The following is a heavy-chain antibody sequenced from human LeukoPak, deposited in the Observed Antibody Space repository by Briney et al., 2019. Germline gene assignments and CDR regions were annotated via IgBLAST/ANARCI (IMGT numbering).Heavy chain of an antibody. CDR3: TTGESVVGTTIHIRWAD. J-gene: IGHJ4*02. Sequence: KPGGSLRLSCVGSGFTFSRYWLNWVRQAPGKGLEWVGRIKSKTAGGTIDYAAPVKGRFTISRDDSKNTLYLQMNSLKTEDTAVYYCTTGESVVGTTIHIRWADWGQGTLVTVSS. CDR1: GFTFSRYW. CDR2: IKSKTAGGTI. V-gene: IGHV3-15*01. D-gene: IGHD2-21*02.